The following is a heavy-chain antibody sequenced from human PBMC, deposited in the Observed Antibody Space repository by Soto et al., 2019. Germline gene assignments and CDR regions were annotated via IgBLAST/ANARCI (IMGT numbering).Heavy chain of an antibody. CDR2: ISAYNGKI. Sequence: QVQLVQSGAEVREPGASVKVSCKASGYTFTNYGISWVRQAPGQGLEWIGWISAYNGKIDYAQKVQGRITMTTDTSTSTAFMELRSLRSDDTAVYYRARETIPQMYYYGTDVWGQGTTVIVSS. J-gene: IGHJ6*02. CDR1: GYTFTNYG. D-gene: IGHD3-16*01. CDR3: ARETIPQMYYYGTDV. V-gene: IGHV1-18*01.